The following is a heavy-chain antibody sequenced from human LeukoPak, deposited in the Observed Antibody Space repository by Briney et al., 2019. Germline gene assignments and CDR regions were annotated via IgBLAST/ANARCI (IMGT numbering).Heavy chain of an antibody. CDR2: FSGDGGNI. CDR3: AKTGEGTWFFDY. D-gene: IGHD7-27*01. J-gene: IGHJ4*02. V-gene: IGHV3-23*01. Sequence: GGSLRLSCAASGFTFSRCGMTWVRQAPGKGLEWVAGFSGDGGNIYYADSVKGRFTISRDSSENSLNLQMNSLTAEDTAVYYCAKTGEGTWFFDYWGQGILVTVSS. CDR1: GFTFSRCG.